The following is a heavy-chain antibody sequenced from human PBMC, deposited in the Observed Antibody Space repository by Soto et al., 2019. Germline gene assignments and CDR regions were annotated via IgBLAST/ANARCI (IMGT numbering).Heavy chain of an antibody. V-gene: IGHV1-69*13. CDR3: ARGDSAYVWFKKF. CDR2: VIPVFGTA. CDR1: GGLFSSYA. J-gene: IGHJ4*01. D-gene: IGHD5-12*01. Sequence: SVKVSCKASGGLFSSYAISWVRQAPGQGLEWVGGVIPVFGTAYYAEKFQGRVTITADESTNTAYMELSGLRSEDTAMYYCARGDSAYVWFKKFWGQRTLVTVSS.